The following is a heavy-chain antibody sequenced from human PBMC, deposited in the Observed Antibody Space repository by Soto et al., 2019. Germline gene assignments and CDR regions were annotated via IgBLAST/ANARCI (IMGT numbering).Heavy chain of an antibody. D-gene: IGHD3-3*01. J-gene: IGHJ6*03. V-gene: IGHV3-48*01. Sequence: GGSLRLSCAASGFTFSSYSMNWVRQAPGKGLEWVSYISSSSSTIYYADSVKGRFTISRDNAKNSLYLQMNSLRAEDTAVYYCARGPKYDFWSGYYTDSYYMDVWGKGTTVTVSS. CDR1: GFTFSSYS. CDR2: ISSSSSTI. CDR3: ARGPKYDFWSGYYTDSYYMDV.